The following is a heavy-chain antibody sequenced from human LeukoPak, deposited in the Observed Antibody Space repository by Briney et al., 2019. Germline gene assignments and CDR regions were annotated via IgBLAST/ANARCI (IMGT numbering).Heavy chain of an antibody. Sequence: GGSLRLSCAASGFTFSSYSMNWVRQAPGKGLEWVSSISSSSSYIYYADSVKGRFTISRENAKNSLYLQMNSLRAEDTAVYYCARAIDYDILTGYYWPIDYWGQGTLVTVSS. V-gene: IGHV3-21*01. CDR2: ISSSSSYI. D-gene: IGHD3-9*01. CDR3: ARAIDYDILTGYYWPIDY. CDR1: GFTFSSYS. J-gene: IGHJ4*02.